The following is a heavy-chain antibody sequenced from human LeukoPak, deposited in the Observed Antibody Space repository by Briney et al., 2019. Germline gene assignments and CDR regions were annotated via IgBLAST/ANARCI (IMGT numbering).Heavy chain of an antibody. CDR1: GGSISSYY. V-gene: IGHV4-59*01. Sequence: PSETLSLTCTVSGGSISSYYWSWIRQPPGKGLEWIGYIYYSGSTDYNPSLKSRVTISVDTSKNQFSLKLSSVTAADTAVYYCARANLNSYFDPWGQGTLVTVSS. CDR3: ARANLNSYFDP. D-gene: IGHD3-10*01. CDR2: IYYSGST. J-gene: IGHJ5*02.